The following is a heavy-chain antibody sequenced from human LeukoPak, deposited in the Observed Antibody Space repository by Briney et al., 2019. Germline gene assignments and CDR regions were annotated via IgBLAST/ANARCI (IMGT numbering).Heavy chain of an antibody. Sequence: GGSLRLSCAASGSTFSNYALNWVRQAPGKGLEWVAFIAYDGSYKYYADSVKGRFTISRDNSRNTLYLQMNSLRVEDTAVYFCARGGNWAPDNWGQGTLVSVSS. V-gene: IGHV3-30*04. CDR1: GSTFSNYA. CDR2: IAYDGSYK. D-gene: IGHD7-27*01. CDR3: ARGGNWAPDN. J-gene: IGHJ4*02.